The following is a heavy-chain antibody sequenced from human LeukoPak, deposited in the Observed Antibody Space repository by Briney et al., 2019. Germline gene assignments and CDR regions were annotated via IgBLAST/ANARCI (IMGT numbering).Heavy chain of an antibody. J-gene: IGHJ4*02. D-gene: IGHD3-16*02. Sequence: GGSLRLSCAASEFTFSSYSMNWVRQAPGKGLEWVSSISSSSSYIYYADSVKGRFTISRDNAKNSLYLQMNSLRAEDTAVYYCARDVPDYVWGSYLPYYFDYWGQGTLVTVSS. CDR3: ARDVPDYVWGSYLPYYFDY. CDR2: ISSSSSYI. V-gene: IGHV3-21*01. CDR1: EFTFSSYS.